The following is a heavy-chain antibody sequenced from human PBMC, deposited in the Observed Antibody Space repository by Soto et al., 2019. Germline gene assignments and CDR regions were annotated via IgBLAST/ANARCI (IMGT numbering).Heavy chain of an antibody. CDR1: GFTFSSYW. CDR3: AKGPRESSYNIWGV. D-gene: IGHD3-3*01. CDR2: IKQDGSEK. J-gene: IGHJ4*02. V-gene: IGHV3-7*03. Sequence: GGSLRLSCEASGFTFSSYWMSWVRQAPGKGLEWVANIKQDGSEKYYVDSVKGRFTISRDNAKNSLSLQMNSLSVEDTAVYYCAKGPRESSYNIWGVWGPGTLVTVSS.